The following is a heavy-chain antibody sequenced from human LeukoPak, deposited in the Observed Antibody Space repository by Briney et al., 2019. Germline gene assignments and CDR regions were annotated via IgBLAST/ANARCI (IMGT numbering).Heavy chain of an antibody. V-gene: IGHV4-39*02. Sequence: SETLSLTCTVSGGSISSSSYYWGWIRQPPGKGLEWIGSIYYSGSTYYNPSLKSRVTISVDTSNNQFSLKLSSVTAADTAVYYCARDLVGARAFDYWGQGTLVTVSS. J-gene: IGHJ4*02. CDR1: GGSISSSSYY. CDR3: ARDLVGARAFDY. D-gene: IGHD1-26*01. CDR2: IYYSGST.